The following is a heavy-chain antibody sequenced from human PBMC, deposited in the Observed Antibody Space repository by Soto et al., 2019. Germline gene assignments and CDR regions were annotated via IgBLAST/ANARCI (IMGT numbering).Heavy chain of an antibody. D-gene: IGHD4-4*01. V-gene: IGHV3-21*01. J-gene: IGHJ6*02. CDR2: ISSSSSYI. CDR1: GFTFSSYS. Sequence: EVQLVESGGGLVKPGGSLRLSCAASGFTFSSYSMNWVRQGPGKGLEWVSSISSSSSYIYYADSVKGRFTISRDNAKNSLYLHMNSLRAEDTAVYYCARDKGLQHYYYGMDVRGQGTTVTVSS. CDR3: ARDKGLQHYYYGMDV.